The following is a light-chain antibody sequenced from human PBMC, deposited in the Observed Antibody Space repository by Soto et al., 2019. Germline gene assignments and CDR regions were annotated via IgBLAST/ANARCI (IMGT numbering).Light chain of an antibody. CDR3: QQYSTYPVT. V-gene: IGKV1-5*03. CDR2: EAS. J-gene: IGKJ1*01. CDR1: QSIGGW. Sequence: DLQMTQSPSTLSASVGDRVTITCRASQSIGGWLAWYQQNPGRAPKLLIYEASTLESGVPLRFSGSGSGTEFTLTISSLQPDDFATYYCQQYSTYPVTFGQGTKVEIK.